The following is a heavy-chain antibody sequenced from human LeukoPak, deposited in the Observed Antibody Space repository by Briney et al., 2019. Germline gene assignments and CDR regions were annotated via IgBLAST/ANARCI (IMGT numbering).Heavy chain of an antibody. CDR2: ISSSGSTI. CDR3: AELGITMIGGV. V-gene: IGHV3-48*03. J-gene: IGHJ6*04. Sequence: GGSLRLSCAASGFTFSNYGMHWVRQAPGKGLEWVSYISSSGSTIYYADSAKGRFTISRDNAKNSLYLQMNSLRAEDTAVYYCAELGITMIGGVWGKGTTVTISS. D-gene: IGHD3-10*02. CDR1: GFTFSNYG.